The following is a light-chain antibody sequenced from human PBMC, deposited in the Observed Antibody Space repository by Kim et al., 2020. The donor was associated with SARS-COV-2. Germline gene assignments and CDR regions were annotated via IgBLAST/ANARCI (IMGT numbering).Light chain of an antibody. CDR1: QGISRW. CDR2: KAS. CDR3: QQYNSYST. Sequence: SASVGDRVTITCRTSQGISRWLAWYQQKPGQAPKVLVSKASSLESGVPSRFSGSGSGTEFTLTISSLQPDDFATYYCQQYNSYSTFGQGTKVDIK. V-gene: IGKV1-5*03. J-gene: IGKJ1*01.